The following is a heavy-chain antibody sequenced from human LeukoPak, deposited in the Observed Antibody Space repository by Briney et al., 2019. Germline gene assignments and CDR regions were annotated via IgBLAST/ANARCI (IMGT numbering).Heavy chain of an antibody. D-gene: IGHD3-3*02. J-gene: IGHJ6*03. CDR1: GFTFSTYW. CDR2: ISSDGSTP. CDR3: AKHFALSSYFYYMDV. Sequence: PGGSLRLSCAASGFTFSTYWMHWVRQAPGKGLVWVSRISSDGSTPSYADSVKGRFTISRDNSKNTLYLQMNSLRAEDTAVYYCAKHFALSSYFYYMDVWGKGTTVTVSS. V-gene: IGHV3-74*01.